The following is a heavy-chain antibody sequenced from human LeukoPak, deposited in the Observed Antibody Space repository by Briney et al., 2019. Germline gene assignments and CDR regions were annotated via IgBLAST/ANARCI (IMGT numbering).Heavy chain of an antibody. D-gene: IGHD3-10*01. V-gene: IGHV1-18*01. CDR3: ARDLLTITMVRGVTSNWFDP. J-gene: IGHJ5*02. CDR2: ISAYNGNT. CDR1: GYTFTSYG. Sequence: ASVKVSCKASGYTFTSYGISWVRQAPGQGLEWMGWISAYNGNTNYAQKLQGRVTMTTDTSTSTAYMELRSLRSDDTAAYYCARDLLTITMVRGVTSNWFDPWGQGTLVTVSS.